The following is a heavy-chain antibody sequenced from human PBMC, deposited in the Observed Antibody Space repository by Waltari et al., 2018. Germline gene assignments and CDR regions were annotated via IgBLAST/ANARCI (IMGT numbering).Heavy chain of an antibody. V-gene: IGHV4-34*01. CDR3: ASTKSSQRRLYSSSWYGGAFDI. CDR2: INHSGST. J-gene: IGHJ3*02. Sequence: QVQLQQWGAGLLKPSETLSLTCAVYGGSFSGYYWSWIRQPPGKGLEWIGEINHSGSTNYTPSLKSRVTISVDTSKNQFSLKLSSVTAADTAVYYCASTKSSQRRLYSSSWYGGAFDIWGQGTMVTVSS. D-gene: IGHD6-13*01. CDR1: GGSFSGYY.